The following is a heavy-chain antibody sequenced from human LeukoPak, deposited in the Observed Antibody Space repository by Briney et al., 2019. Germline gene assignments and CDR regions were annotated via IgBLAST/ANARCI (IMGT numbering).Heavy chain of an antibody. CDR1: GFTFSDNY. D-gene: IGHD1-20*01. J-gene: IGHJ4*02. CDR3: VTYAY. CDR2: ISPSGSTI. Sequence: KPGGSLRLSCAASGFTFSDNYLSWIRQAPGKGLEWISYISPSGSTIYYADSVKGRFPISRDNAKHSLYLQMNSLRAEDTALYHCVTYAYWGQGTLVTVPS. V-gene: IGHV3-11*04.